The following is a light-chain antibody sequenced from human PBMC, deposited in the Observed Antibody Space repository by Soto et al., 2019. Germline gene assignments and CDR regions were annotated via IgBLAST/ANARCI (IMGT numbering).Light chain of an antibody. V-gene: IGLV1-47*02. CDR3: AAWDDSLSGRV. CDR1: GSNIGTNF. Sequence: QSVLTQPPSASGTPGQRVTISCSGSGSNIGTNFVSWYQQLPGAAPKLLFDSNNQRPSGVPDRFSGSQSGTSASLAISGLRSEDEANYYCAAWDDSLSGRVFGGGTKLTVL. CDR2: SNN. J-gene: IGLJ2*01.